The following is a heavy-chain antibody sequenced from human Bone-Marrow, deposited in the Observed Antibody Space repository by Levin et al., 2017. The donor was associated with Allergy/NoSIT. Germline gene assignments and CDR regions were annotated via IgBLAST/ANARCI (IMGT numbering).Heavy chain of an antibody. CDR3: VRDPSGHGMDV. CDR2: IGRAGDT. Sequence: PASETLSLTCEASGFSFSSYDMQWVRQPAGKGLEWVSAIGRAGDTHYPDSVKGRFTISRENARNSLFLQMNNLRVGDTAVYYCVRDPSGHGMDVWGPGTTVIVSS. J-gene: IGHJ6*02. CDR1: GFSFSSYD. V-gene: IGHV3-13*01. D-gene: IGHD3-10*01.